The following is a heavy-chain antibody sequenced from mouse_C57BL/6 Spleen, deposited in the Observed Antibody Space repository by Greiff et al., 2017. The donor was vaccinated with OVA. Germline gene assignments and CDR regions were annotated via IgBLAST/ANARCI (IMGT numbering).Heavy chain of an antibody. D-gene: IGHD3-2*02. CDR1: GYTFTSYG. Sequence: QVQLQQSGAELARPGASVKLSCKASGYTFTSYGISWVKQRTGQGLEWIGEIYPRSGNTYYNEKFKGKATLTADKSSSTAYMELRSLTSEDSAVYFCARKEKGTAQATYYFDYWGQGTTLTVSS. CDR2: IYPRSGNT. CDR3: ARKEKGTAQATYYFDY. J-gene: IGHJ2*01. V-gene: IGHV1-81*01.